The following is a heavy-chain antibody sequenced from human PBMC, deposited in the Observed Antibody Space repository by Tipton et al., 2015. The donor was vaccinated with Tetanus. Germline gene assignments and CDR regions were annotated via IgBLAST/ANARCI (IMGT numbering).Heavy chain of an antibody. J-gene: IGHJ4*02. Sequence: SLRLSCAASGFTFSDYYMSWIRQAPGKGLEWVSYISSSGSTIYYADSVKGRFTISRDNAKNSLYLQMNSLRAEDTAVYYCARDPYYHDSRHEGGGYWGQGTLVTVSS. V-gene: IGHV3-11*01. CDR3: ARDPYYHDSRHEGGGY. D-gene: IGHD3-22*01. CDR2: ISSSGSTI. CDR1: GFTFSDYY.